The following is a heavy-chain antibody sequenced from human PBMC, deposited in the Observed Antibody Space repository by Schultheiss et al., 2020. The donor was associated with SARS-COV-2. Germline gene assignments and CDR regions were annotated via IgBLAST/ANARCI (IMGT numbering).Heavy chain of an antibody. Sequence: ASVKVSCKASGYTFTSYAMHWVRQAPGQRLEWMGWISAYNGNTNYAQKLQGRVTMTTDTSTSTAYMELRSLRSDDTAVYYCARGGETIFGVVTRYGMDVWGQGTTVTVSS. V-gene: IGHV1-18*01. D-gene: IGHD3-3*01. J-gene: IGHJ6*02. CDR2: ISAYNGNT. CDR1: GYTFTSYA. CDR3: ARGGETIFGVVTRYGMDV.